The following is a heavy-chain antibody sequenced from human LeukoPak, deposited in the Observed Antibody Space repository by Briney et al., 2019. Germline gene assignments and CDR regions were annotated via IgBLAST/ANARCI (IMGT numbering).Heavy chain of an antibody. CDR1: GYSFTSYW. V-gene: IGHV5-51*01. Sequence: GESLKISCKGSGYSFTSYWIGWVRQMPGKGLEWMGIIYPGDSDTRYSPFFQGQVTISADKSISTAYLQWSSLKASDTAMYYCARWGSSTITRPYYFDYWGQGTLVTVSS. D-gene: IGHD2-2*01. J-gene: IGHJ4*02. CDR2: IYPGDSDT. CDR3: ARWGSSTITRPYYFDY.